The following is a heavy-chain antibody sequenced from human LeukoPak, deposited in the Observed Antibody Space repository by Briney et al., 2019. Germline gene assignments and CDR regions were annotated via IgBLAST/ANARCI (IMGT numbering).Heavy chain of an antibody. CDR3: ARVAGGWYYFDY. Sequence: SETLSLTCTVSGGSISSSSYYWGWIRQPPGKGLEWIGRIYTSGSTNYNPSLKSRVTISVDTSKNHFSLKLSSVTAADTAVYYCARVAGGWYYFDYWGQGTLVTVSS. V-gene: IGHV4-61*02. D-gene: IGHD6-19*01. CDR2: IYTSGST. CDR1: GGSISSSSYY. J-gene: IGHJ4*02.